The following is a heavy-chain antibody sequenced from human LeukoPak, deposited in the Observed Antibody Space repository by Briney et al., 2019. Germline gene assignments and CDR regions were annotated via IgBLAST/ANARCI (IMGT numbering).Heavy chain of an antibody. J-gene: IGHJ4*02. D-gene: IGHD6-13*01. CDR2: ISSSSSYI. CDR1: GFTFSSYS. CDR3: ARGGRQQLVLLDY. Sequence: PGGSLRLSCAASGFTFSSYSMNWVRQAPGKGLEWVSSISSSSSYIYYADSVKGRFTISRDNAKNSLYLQMNSLRAEDTAVYYCARGGRQQLVLLDYWGQGTLVTVSS. V-gene: IGHV3-21*01.